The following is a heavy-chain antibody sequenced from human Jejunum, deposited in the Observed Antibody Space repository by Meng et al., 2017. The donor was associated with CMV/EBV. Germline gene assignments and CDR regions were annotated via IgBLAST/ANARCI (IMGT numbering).Heavy chain of an antibody. V-gene: IGHV3-7*01. Sequence: AASGFTISRDWMSWVRQAPGKGLGWVANIKQDGSERWYVDSVKGRFTISRDNAKNSLYLEMSTLRVEDTAVYYCAREGGDGPYFDYWGQGTLVTVSS. D-gene: IGHD2-21*01. J-gene: IGHJ4*02. CDR1: GFTISRDW. CDR2: IKQDGSER. CDR3: AREGGDGPYFDY.